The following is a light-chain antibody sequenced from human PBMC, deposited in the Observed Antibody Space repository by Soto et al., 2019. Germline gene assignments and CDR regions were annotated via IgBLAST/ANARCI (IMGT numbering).Light chain of an antibody. CDR2: GAS. J-gene: IGKJ1*01. Sequence: EIVMTQSPATLSVSPGERATLSCRASQSVSSNLAWYQQKPGQAPRLLIYGASTRATGIPARFSGRGSGTEFTLTISSLQSEDFAVYYCQQYNNWPRTFGQGT. CDR1: QSVSSN. V-gene: IGKV3-15*01. CDR3: QQYNNWPRT.